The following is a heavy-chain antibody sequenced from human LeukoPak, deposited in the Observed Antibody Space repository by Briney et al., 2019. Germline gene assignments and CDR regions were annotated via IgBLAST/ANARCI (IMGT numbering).Heavy chain of an antibody. D-gene: IGHD3-22*01. CDR3: ACTYYYDSSGYYYGIYYFDY. CDR1: GGTFSSYA. CDR2: IIPIFGTA. J-gene: IGHJ4*02. V-gene: IGHV1-69*06. Sequence: ASVKVSCKASGGTFSSYAISWVRQAPGQGLEWMGGIIPIFGTANYAQKFQGRVTITADKSTSTAYMELSSLRSEDTAVYYCACTYYYDSSGYYYGIYYFDYWGQGTLVTVSS.